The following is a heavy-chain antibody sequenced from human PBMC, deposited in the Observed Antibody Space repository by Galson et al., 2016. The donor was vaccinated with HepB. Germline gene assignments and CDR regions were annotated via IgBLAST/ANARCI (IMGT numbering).Heavy chain of an antibody. V-gene: IGHV3-20*01. CDR1: GFTFDDYG. CDR3: ARDGQRFYGSGSYYDY. D-gene: IGHD3-10*01. Sequence: SLRLSCATSGFTFDDYGMSWVRQAPGKGLEWVSSINWNSGDTFYADSVKGRFTISRDNARNSLYLQMNSLRAEDTALYHCARDGQRFYGSGSYYDYWGQGILVTVSS. J-gene: IGHJ4*02. CDR2: INWNSGDT.